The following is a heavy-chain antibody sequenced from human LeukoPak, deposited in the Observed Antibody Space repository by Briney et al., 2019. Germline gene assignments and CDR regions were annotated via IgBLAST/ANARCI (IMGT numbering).Heavy chain of an antibody. CDR3: ARADAPYYDFWSGYSPGYFDY. CDR2: ISSSSSYI. D-gene: IGHD3-3*01. CDR1: GFTFSSYS. Sequence: PGGSLRLSCAASGFTFSSYSMNWVRQAPGKGLEWVSSISSSSSYIYYADSVKGRLTISRDNAKNSLYLQMNSLRAEDTAVYYCARADAPYYDFWSGYSPGYFDYWGQGTLVTVSS. V-gene: IGHV3-21*01. J-gene: IGHJ4*02.